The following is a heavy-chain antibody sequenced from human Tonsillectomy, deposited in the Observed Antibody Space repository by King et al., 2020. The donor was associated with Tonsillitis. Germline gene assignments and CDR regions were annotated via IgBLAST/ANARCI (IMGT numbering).Heavy chain of an antibody. CDR1: GFSFSSHA. CDR2: ISGRSTRT. Sequence: VQLVESGGRLVQPGGSLRLPCAGSGFSFSSHAMTWVRQATGKGLEWVSSISGRSTRTDYADSVKGRFTISRDNYKNMVYLQMNILSAEDTAVYYCAQDRAVAGDPYFFATWGQGTLVTVSS. J-gene: IGHJ4*02. CDR3: AQDRAVAGDPYFFAT. V-gene: IGHV3-23*04. D-gene: IGHD6-19*01.